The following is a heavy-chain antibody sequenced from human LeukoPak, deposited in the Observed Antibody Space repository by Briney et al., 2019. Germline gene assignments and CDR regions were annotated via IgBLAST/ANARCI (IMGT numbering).Heavy chain of an antibody. Sequence: GGSLRLSCAASGFTFSSYGMHWVRQAPGKGLEWVAFIRYDGSNKYYADSVKGRFTISRDNSKNTLYLQMNSLRAEDTAVYYRAKDLAGIMHSFDIWGQGTMVTVSS. CDR3: AKDLAGIMHSFDI. CDR2: IRYDGSNK. D-gene: IGHD6-13*01. V-gene: IGHV3-30*02. CDR1: GFTFSSYG. J-gene: IGHJ3*02.